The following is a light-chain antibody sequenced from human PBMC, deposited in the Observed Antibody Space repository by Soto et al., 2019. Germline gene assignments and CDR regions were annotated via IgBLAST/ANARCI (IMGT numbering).Light chain of an antibody. CDR2: EVS. Sequence: QSVLTQPASMSGSPGQSITISCSGTSSDVGAYKYVSWYRQHPGKALKLIIYEVSNRPSGVSSRFSGSKSGNTASLTISGLQAEDEADYFCSSYTTTSTHVFGTGTKVTVL. CDR3: SSYTTTSTHV. V-gene: IGLV2-14*03. CDR1: SSDVGAYKY. J-gene: IGLJ1*01.